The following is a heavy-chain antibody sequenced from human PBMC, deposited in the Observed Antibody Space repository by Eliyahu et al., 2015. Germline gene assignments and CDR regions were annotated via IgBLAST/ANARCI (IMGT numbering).Heavy chain of an antibody. V-gene: IGHV3-53*01. D-gene: IGHD1-1*01. CDR2: IYSGGST. J-gene: IGHJ4*02. Sequence: TGKGLEWVSVIYSGGSTYYADSVKGRFTISRDNSKNTLYLQMNSLRAEDTAVYYCAREGAGPNEFGFDYWGQGTLVTVSS. CDR3: AREGAGPNEFGFDY.